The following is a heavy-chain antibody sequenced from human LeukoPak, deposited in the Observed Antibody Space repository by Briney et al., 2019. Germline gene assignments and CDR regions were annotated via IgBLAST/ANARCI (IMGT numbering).Heavy chain of an antibody. Sequence: SGPTLVKPSETLSLTCTVSGGSISSYYWSWIRQPPGKGLEWIAYISDIGSINYNPSLKSRVTISLDTSKNQFSLKLSSVTAADTAVYYCAGHHPRNTVDFWGQGTLVTVSS. CDR3: AGHHPRNTVDF. CDR2: ISDIGSI. D-gene: IGHD2/OR15-2a*01. V-gene: IGHV4-59*08. J-gene: IGHJ4*02. CDR1: GGSISSYY.